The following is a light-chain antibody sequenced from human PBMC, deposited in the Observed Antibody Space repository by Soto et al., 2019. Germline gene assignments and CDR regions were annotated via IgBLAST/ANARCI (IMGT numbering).Light chain of an antibody. CDR1: SRDIGFYNY. CDR2: EVA. J-gene: IGLJ2*01. CDR3: SSYTSSSTLV. V-gene: IGLV2-14*01. Sequence: QSALTQPASVSGSPGQSITISCTGTSRDIGFYNYVSWYQQHPGKAPKLIIYEVAKRPSGVSSRFSGSKSGNTASLTISGLQAEDEADYYCSSYTSSSTLVFGGGTKVTVL.